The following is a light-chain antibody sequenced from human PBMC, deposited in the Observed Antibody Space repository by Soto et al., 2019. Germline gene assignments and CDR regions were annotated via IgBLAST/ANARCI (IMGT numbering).Light chain of an antibody. Sequence: EIVLPQSSPSLPVTLGELASISCRSSQSLLHSYVYKYLDWYLQKPWQSPQLLIYSGSHRASGVPVRLSGSGLGSDSTRKNSRVEAEDVGISYCMQALQTPVTFGGGTKVE. J-gene: IGKJ4*01. CDR1: QSLLHSYVYKY. CDR2: SGS. V-gene: IGKV2-28*01. CDR3: MQALQTPVT.